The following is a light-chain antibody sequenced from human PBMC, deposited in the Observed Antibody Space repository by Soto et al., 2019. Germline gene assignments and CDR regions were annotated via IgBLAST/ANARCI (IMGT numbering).Light chain of an antibody. CDR3: LQNYYSFRT. V-gene: IGKV1-6*01. CDR1: QGIAID. J-gene: IGKJ1*01. Sequence: AIQLTQSPSSLSASVGDRVTITCRASQGIAIDLGWYQQKPGKAPRLLIFGASFLQSGVPSRVSGSGSGTDFTLTINGLQPEDFATYYCLQNYYSFRTFGQGNKGEIK. CDR2: GAS.